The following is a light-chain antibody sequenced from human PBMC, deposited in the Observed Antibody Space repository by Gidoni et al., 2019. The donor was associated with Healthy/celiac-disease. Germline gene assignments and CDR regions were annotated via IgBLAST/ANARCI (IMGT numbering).Light chain of an antibody. CDR2: GAS. J-gene: IGKJ4*01. V-gene: IGKV3-20*01. CDR3: QQYDISSLT. Sequence: ELVLTQSPGTLSLSPGERATLSCRASQSVTSNYLAWYQQNPGQAPRLLIYGASSRATGIPDRFSGSGSGTDFTLTISRLEPEDFAVYYCQQYDISSLTFGGGTKVEIK. CDR1: QSVTSNY.